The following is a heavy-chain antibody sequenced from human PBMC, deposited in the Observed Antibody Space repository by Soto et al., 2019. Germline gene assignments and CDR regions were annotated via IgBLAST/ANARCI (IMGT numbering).Heavy chain of an antibody. Sequence: EVQLVESGGGLVKPGGSLRLSCAASGFTFSNAWMNWVRQAPGKGLKWVGRIKSKTDGGTTDYAAPVKGRFTISRDDSKNTLYLQMNSLKTEDTAEYYCTTDQYYYYGMDVWGQGTTVTVSS. CDR3: TTDQYYYYGMDV. V-gene: IGHV3-15*07. CDR2: IKSKTDGGTT. CDR1: GFTFSNAW. J-gene: IGHJ6*02.